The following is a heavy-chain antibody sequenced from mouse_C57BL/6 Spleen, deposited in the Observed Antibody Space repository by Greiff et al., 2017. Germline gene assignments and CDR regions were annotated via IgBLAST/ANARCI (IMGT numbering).Heavy chain of an antibody. CDR3: TTSSYGSTFYFDY. D-gene: IGHD1-1*01. CDR2: IDPENGDT. V-gene: IGHV14-4*01. J-gene: IGHJ2*01. Sequence: EVKLVESGAELVRPGASVKLSCTASGFNIKDDYMHWVKQRPEQGLEWIGWIDPENGDTEYASKFQGKATITADTSSNTAYLQLSSLTSEDTAVYYCTTSSYGSTFYFDYWGQGTTLTVSS. CDR1: GFNIKDDY.